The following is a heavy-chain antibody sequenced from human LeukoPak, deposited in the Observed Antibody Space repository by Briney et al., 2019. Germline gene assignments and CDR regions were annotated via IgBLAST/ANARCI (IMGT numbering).Heavy chain of an antibody. CDR1: GFSFSSHA. CDR2: ISYDGSTK. D-gene: IGHD3-10*01. Sequence: PGGSLRLSCAASGFSFSSHAMHWVRQAPGKGLEWVAFISYDGSTKTYADSVKGRFTISRDNSKNTLYLQMNSLRAEDTAVYYCAKEYYYGSGIEYGMDVWGQGTTVTVSS. V-gene: IGHV3-30*02. J-gene: IGHJ6*02. CDR3: AKEYYYGSGIEYGMDV.